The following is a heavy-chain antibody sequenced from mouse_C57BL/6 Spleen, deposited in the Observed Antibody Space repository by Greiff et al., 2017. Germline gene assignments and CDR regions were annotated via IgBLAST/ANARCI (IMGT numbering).Heavy chain of an antibody. CDR1: GFTFSNYW. Sequence: EVQRVESGGGLVQPGGSMKLSCVASGFTFSNYWMNWVRQSPEKGLEWVAQIRLKSDNYATHYAESVKGRFTISRDDSKSSVYLQMNNLRAEDTGIYYCTAISKGDFDYWGQGTTLTVSS. V-gene: IGHV6-3*01. CDR3: TAISKGDFDY. D-gene: IGHD2-5*01. CDR2: IRLKSDNYAT. J-gene: IGHJ2*01.